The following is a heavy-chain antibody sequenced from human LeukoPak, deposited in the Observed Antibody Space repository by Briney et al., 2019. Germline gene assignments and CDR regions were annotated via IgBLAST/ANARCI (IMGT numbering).Heavy chain of an antibody. J-gene: IGHJ4*02. CDR3: ARVKRGLRSGYFSPKYYFDY. D-gene: IGHD3-3*01. V-gene: IGHV1-2*02. Sequence: ASVKVSCKASGYTFTGYYMHWVRQAPGQGLEWMGWINPNSGGTNYAQKFQGRVTMTRDTSISTAYMELSRLRSDDTAVYYCARVKRGLRSGYFSPKYYFDYWGQGTLVTVSS. CDR1: GYTFTGYY. CDR2: INPNSGGT.